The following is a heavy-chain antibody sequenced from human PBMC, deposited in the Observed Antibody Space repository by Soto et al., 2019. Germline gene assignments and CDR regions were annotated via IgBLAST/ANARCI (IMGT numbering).Heavy chain of an antibody. Sequence: GGSLRLSCAASGFTFSSYAMHWVRQAPGKGLEWVAVISYDGSNKYYADSVKGRFTISRDNSKNTLYLQMNSLRAEDTAVYYCARVEEQWLDDAFDIWGQGTMVTVSS. D-gene: IGHD6-19*01. V-gene: IGHV3-30-3*01. J-gene: IGHJ3*02. CDR3: ARVEEQWLDDAFDI. CDR1: GFTFSSYA. CDR2: ISYDGSNK.